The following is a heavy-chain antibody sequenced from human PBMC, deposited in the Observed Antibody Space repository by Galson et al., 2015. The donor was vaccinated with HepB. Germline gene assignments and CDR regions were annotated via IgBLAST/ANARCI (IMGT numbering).Heavy chain of an antibody. CDR1: GFTFSSYS. Sequence: SLRLSCAASGFTFSSYSVNWVRPAPGKGLEWVSYISSSSSTIYYADSVKGRFSISRDNTKNSLYLQMNSLREEDTAVYYCARDGVYYYDSSGYDAFDIWGQGTMVTVSS. J-gene: IGHJ3*02. D-gene: IGHD3-22*01. CDR3: ARDGVYYYDSSGYDAFDI. V-gene: IGHV3-48*02. CDR2: ISSSSSTI.